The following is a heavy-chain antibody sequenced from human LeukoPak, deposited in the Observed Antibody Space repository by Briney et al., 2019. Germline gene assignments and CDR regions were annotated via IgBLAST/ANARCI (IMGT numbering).Heavy chain of an antibody. CDR1: GFTFSGSA. J-gene: IGHJ4*02. CDR2: IRSKANSYAT. V-gene: IGHV3-73*01. CDR3: ARDRRYGYYFDY. D-gene: IGHD5-18*01. Sequence: GGSLRLSCAASGFTFSGSAMQWVRQASGKGLEWVGRIRSKANSYATAYAASVKGRFTISRDNAKNSLYLQMNSLRAEDTAVYYCARDRRYGYYFDYWGQGTLVTVSS.